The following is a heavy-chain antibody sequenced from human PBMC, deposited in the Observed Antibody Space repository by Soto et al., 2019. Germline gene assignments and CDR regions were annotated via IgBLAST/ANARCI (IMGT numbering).Heavy chain of an antibody. CDR2: IYYSGST. Sequence: WETLSLTCTVSGGSISSSSYYWGWIRQPPGKGLEWIGSIYYSGSTYYNPSLKSRVTISVDTSKNQFSLKLSSVTAADTAVYYCARQGGGGSDGHDAFDIWGQGTMVTVSS. D-gene: IGHD1-26*01. V-gene: IGHV4-39*01. CDR1: GGSISSSSYY. J-gene: IGHJ3*02. CDR3: ARQGGGGSDGHDAFDI.